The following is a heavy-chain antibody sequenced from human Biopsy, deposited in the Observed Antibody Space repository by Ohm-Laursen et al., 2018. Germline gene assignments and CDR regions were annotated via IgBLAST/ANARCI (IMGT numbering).Heavy chain of an antibody. J-gene: IGHJ2*01. CDR1: GDPISSYY. CDR3: TKDRGYYSDRTVPGYFDL. V-gene: IGHV4-59*01. CDR2: VYYTGST. D-gene: IGHD3-22*01. Sequence: GTLSLTCAVSGDPISSYYWSWIRQPPGQGLQWIGYVYYTGSTDYNPSLQSRVTISVDTSKNHFSLRLRSVTPADTAIYYCTKDRGYYSDRTVPGYFDLWGRGTLVTVSS.